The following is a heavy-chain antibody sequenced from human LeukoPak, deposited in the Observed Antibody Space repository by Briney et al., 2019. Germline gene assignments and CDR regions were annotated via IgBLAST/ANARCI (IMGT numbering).Heavy chain of an antibody. Sequence: GASVKVSCKASGYTFTSYDINWVRQATGQGLELMGWMNPNSGNTGYAQKFQGRVTITRNTSISTAYMELSSLRSEDTAVYYCARDLFYSVSGTYYNVGRVFNYWGQGTLVTVSS. V-gene: IGHV1-8*03. J-gene: IGHJ4*02. CDR3: ARDLFYSVSGTYYNVGRVFNY. CDR1: GYTFTSYD. D-gene: IGHD3-10*01. CDR2: MNPNSGNT.